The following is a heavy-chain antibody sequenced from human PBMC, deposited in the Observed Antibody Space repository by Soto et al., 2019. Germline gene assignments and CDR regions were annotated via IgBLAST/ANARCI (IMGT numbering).Heavy chain of an antibody. Sequence: GGSLRLSCAASGFTFSGSAMHWVRQASGKGLEWVGRIRSKANSYATAYAASVKGRFTISRDDSKNTAYLQMNSLKTEDTAVYYCTRLGIVGATDAFDIWGQGTMVTVS. CDR3: TRLGIVGATDAFDI. D-gene: IGHD1-26*01. CDR1: GFTFSGSA. V-gene: IGHV3-73*01. CDR2: IRSKANSYAT. J-gene: IGHJ3*02.